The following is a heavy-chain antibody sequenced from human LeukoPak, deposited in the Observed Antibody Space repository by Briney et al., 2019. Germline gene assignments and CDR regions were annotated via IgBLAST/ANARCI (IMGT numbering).Heavy chain of an antibody. Sequence: SETLSLTCTVSGGSISSGGYYWSWIRQHPGKGLEWIGYVYYSGSTYYNPSLKSRVTISVDTSKNQFSLKLSSVTAADTAVYYCARSPISVWGSYRALDYWGQGTLVTVSS. CDR1: GGSISSGGYY. D-gene: IGHD3-16*02. J-gene: IGHJ4*02. CDR3: ARSPISVWGSYRALDY. V-gene: IGHV4-31*03. CDR2: VYYSGST.